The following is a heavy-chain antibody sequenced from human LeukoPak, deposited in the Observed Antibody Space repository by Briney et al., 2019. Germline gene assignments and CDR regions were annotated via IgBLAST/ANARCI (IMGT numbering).Heavy chain of an antibody. CDR2: TYYRSKLLN. CDR1: GDSVSSNSAA. CDR3: ARDLDGMDV. J-gene: IGHJ6*02. V-gene: IGHV6-1*01. Sequence: SQTLSLTCDLSGDSVSSNSAAWNWIRHSPSRGLECLGRTYYRSKLLNDYPISVKSRITINPDPSKNQFSLQLNSVTPEDTAVYYCARDLDGMDVWGQGTTVTVSS.